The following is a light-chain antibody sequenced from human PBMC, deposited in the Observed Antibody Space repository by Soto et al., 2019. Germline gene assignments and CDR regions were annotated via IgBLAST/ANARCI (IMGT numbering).Light chain of an antibody. Sequence: IQMTQSPATLSVSPGERATLCCRASQTIYSNVAWYQQRPGQAPRLLIYRASARATGIPARFSGSGSGTEFTLTIGSLQSEDSAVYYCQQYQNLWTFGQGTKVDI. V-gene: IGKV3-15*01. CDR1: QTIYSN. CDR2: RAS. CDR3: QQYQNLWT. J-gene: IGKJ1*01.